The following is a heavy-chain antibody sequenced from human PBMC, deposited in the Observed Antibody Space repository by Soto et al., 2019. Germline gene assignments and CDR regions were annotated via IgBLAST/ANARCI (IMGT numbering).Heavy chain of an antibody. D-gene: IGHD3-22*01. CDR3: ARAIGPTLFDY. CDR1: GFTFSSYD. Sequence: EVQLVESGGGLVQPGGSLRLSCSASGFTFSSYDMHWVRQGPGKGLEWVSAIGTAGDTNYAGSVKGRFTISRENAKNSLYLQMNGLRAGDTAIYFCARAIGPTLFDYWGQGTLVTVSS. J-gene: IGHJ4*02. CDR2: IGTAGDT. V-gene: IGHV3-13*04.